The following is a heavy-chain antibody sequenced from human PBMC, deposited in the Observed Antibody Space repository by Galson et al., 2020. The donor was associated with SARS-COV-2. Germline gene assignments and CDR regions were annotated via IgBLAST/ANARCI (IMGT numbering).Heavy chain of an antibody. J-gene: IGHJ4*02. CDR3: ARISPPKRRDYFDY. CDR2: IYSSGST. CDR1: GGSISGTIYY. V-gene: IGHV4-39*07. D-gene: IGHD1-1*01. Sequence: SQTLSLTCTVSGGSISGTIYYWGWVRQPPGKGLEWIGAIYSSGSTYYHPSLESRVKMSVDTSTNQFSMQLTSVTAADAAVYYCARISPPKRRDYFDYWGQGILVTVSS.